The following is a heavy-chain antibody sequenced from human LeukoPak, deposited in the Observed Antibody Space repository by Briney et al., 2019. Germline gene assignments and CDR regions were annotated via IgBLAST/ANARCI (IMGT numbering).Heavy chain of an antibody. D-gene: IGHD3-16*01. CDR1: GFTFSSYG. V-gene: IGHV3-7*01. CDR3: ARVQQGGYFDN. J-gene: IGHJ4*02. CDR2: IKEDGSEK. Sequence: PGGTLRLSCAASGFTFSSYGMSWVRQAPGKGLEWVANIKEDGSEKYYVDSVKGRFTISRDNAKKSLYLQMNSLRVEDTAVYYCARVQQGGYFDNWDQGTLVTVSS.